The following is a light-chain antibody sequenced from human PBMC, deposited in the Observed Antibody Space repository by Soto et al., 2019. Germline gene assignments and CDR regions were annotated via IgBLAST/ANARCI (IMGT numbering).Light chain of an antibody. J-gene: IGKJ5*01. CDR2: DAS. CDR3: QQRSNWPPIT. V-gene: IGKV3-11*01. CDR1: RSVSSY. Sequence: EIVLTQSPATLSLSPGESATLSCRATRSVSSYLAWYQPKPGQAPRLFLYDASSRPNDRPARFSGSGSGTDFTLTISSLEPEDFALYYCQQRSNWPPITFGQGTRLEIK.